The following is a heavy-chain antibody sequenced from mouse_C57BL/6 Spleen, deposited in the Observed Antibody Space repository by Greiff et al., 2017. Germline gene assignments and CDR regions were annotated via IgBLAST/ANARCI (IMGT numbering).Heavy chain of an antibody. CDR2: INPNNGGT. J-gene: IGHJ4*01. CDR1: GYTFTDYN. V-gene: IGHV1-18*01. CDR3: ARDWDGYYAMDY. D-gene: IGHD4-1*01. Sequence: VQLKESGPELVKPGASVKIPCTASGYTFTDYNMDWVKQSHGKSLEWIGDINPNNGGTIYNQKFKGTATLTVDKSASTAYMELRCLTSEDTAVYYCARDWDGYYAMDYWGQGTSVTVSS.